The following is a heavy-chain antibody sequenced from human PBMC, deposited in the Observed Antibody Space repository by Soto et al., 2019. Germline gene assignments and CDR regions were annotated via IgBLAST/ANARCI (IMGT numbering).Heavy chain of an antibody. CDR3: ARASYYYDSSGHAGY. CDR2: ISAYNGNT. CDR1: GFTFTSNC. V-gene: IGHV1-18*01. J-gene: IGHJ4*02. Sequence: SVKPSSEDSGFTFTSNCISWARQSPEQGLEWMGWISAYNGNTNYAQKLQGRVTMTTDTSTSTAYMELRSLRSDDTAVYYCARASYYYDSSGHAGYWGKGTLVTVSS. D-gene: IGHD3-22*01.